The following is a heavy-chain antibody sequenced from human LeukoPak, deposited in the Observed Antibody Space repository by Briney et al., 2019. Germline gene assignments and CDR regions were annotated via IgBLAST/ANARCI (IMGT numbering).Heavy chain of an antibody. CDR3: AXXFAYSSSSYFDY. J-gene: IGHJ4*02. CDR2: XXXXGXX. D-gene: IGHD6-6*01. Sequence: SETXSLTCSVSGXSVXNXXXXXXXXXPXXXXXWXXYXXXXGXXNXTPSXKSRVTMFEDKSKNQFSLRLYSVTVADTAVYYXAXXFAYSSSSYFDYWGQGSLVTVSS. CDR1: GXSVXNXX. V-gene: IGHV4-4*08.